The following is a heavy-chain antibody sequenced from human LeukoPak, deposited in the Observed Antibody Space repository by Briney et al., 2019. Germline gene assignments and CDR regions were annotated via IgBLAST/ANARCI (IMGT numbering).Heavy chain of an antibody. CDR2: ISYDGSNK. D-gene: IGHD3-3*01. CDR1: GFTFSSYG. CDR3: ASAYDFWSGYWTKYYFDY. V-gene: IGHV3-30*03. J-gene: IGHJ4*02. Sequence: GGSLRLSCAASGFTFSSYGMHWVRQAPGKGLEWVAVISYDGSNKYYADSVKGRFTISRDNSKNSLYLQMNSLRAEDTAVYYCASAYDFWSGYWTKYYFDYWGQGTLVTVSS.